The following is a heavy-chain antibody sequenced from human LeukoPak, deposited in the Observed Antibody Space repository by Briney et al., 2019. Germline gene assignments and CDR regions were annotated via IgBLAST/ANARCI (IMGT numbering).Heavy chain of an antibody. CDR1: GYTFTGYY. D-gene: IGHD5-12*01. J-gene: IGHJ4*02. Sequence: GASVKVSCKASGYTFTGYYMHWVRQAPGQGLEWMGWMNPNSGNTGYAQKFQGRVTITRNTSISTAYMELSSLRSEDTAVYYCARGGERGYSGYDWEYYFDYWGQGTLVTVSS. V-gene: IGHV1-8*03. CDR3: ARGGERGYSGYDWEYYFDY. CDR2: MNPNSGNT.